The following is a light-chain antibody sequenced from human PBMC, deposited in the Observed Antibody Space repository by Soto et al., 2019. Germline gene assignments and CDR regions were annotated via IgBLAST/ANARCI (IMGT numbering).Light chain of an antibody. V-gene: IGKV1-39*01. CDR2: AAS. CDR1: QSIHIF. J-gene: IGKJ1*01. Sequence: DMQMTQSPSSLSSSVRYRFTITCGASQSIHIFLNWYQQKPGKAPNLLIYAASNLQSGVPSRFSGSGSGTDFTLTISSLQPEDFATYYCQQSYNTPVTFGQGTKVDIK. CDR3: QQSYNTPVT.